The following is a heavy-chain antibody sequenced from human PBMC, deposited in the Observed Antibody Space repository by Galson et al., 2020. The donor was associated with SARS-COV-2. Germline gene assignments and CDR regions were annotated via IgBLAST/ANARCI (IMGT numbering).Heavy chain of an antibody. V-gene: IGHV4-30-4*08. J-gene: IGHJ5*02. Sequence: SQTLSLTCSASGNFVTNSLFYWGWIRQSPAKGLEWLGYTHHSGTTSYNPSVKTRVSITLDTSRNQFFLDLTSVTAADTAIYFCVRFFHTEPYSCNYFDPWGQGILVTVSS. CDR2: THHSGTT. D-gene: IGHD2-15*01. CDR1: GNFVTNSLFY. CDR3: VRFFHTEPYSCNYFDP.